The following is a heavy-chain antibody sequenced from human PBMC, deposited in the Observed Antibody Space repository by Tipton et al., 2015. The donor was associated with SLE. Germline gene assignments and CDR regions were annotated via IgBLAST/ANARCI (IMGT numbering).Heavy chain of an antibody. J-gene: IGHJ4*02. CDR2: INHSGST. CDR1: GGSFSGYY. CDR3: ARDSDTIFGVVIDY. Sequence: TLSLTCAVNGGSFSGYYWSWIRQPPGKGLEWIGEINHSGSTNYNPSLKSRVTISVDTSKNQFSLKLSSVTAADTAVYYCARDSDTIFGVVIDYWGQGTLVTVSS. D-gene: IGHD3-3*01. V-gene: IGHV4-34*01.